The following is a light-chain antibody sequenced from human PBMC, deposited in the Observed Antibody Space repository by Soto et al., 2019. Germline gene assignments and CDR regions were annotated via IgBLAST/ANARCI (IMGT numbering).Light chain of an antibody. Sequence: DIQMTQSPSSLSASVGDRVTITCRASQSISSYLNWYQQKPGKAPKLLIYAASSFQSEVPSRFSGRGSGTDFTLSISSLQPEDFATYYCQQSYSTLFTFGPGTKVDIK. CDR2: AAS. CDR3: QQSYSTLFT. J-gene: IGKJ3*01. CDR1: QSISSY. V-gene: IGKV1-39*01.